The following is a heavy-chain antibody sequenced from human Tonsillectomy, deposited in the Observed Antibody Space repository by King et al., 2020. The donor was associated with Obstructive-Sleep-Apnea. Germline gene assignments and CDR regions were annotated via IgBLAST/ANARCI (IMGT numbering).Heavy chain of an antibody. CDR2: IYYTGST. Sequence: QLQESGPGLVKPLQTLSLTCSVSGGSISSDSHYWSWIRQQPGKDLEWLGYIYYTGSTYYNLSLKSRLTISLDTSENQLSLSLSSVTAADTAVYYGARVPTVMRVFDVWGQGTLVTVSS. V-gene: IGHV4-31*03. J-gene: IGHJ4*02. CDR1: GGSISSDSHY. CDR3: ARVPTVMRVFDV.